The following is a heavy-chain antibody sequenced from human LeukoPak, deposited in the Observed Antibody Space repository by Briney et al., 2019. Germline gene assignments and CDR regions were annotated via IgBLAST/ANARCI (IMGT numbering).Heavy chain of an antibody. D-gene: IGHD3-22*01. CDR2: TYYRSKWYN. CDR1: GDSVSSNSAA. CDR3: ARDPVYYYDSSGLFYFDY. V-gene: IGHV6-1*01. Sequence: SQTLSLTCAISGDSVSSNSAAWNWIRQSPSRGLEWLGRTYYRSKWYNDYAVSVKSRITINPDTSKNQFSLQLNSVTPEDTAVYYCARDPVYYYDSSGLFYFDYWGQGTLVTVSS. J-gene: IGHJ4*02.